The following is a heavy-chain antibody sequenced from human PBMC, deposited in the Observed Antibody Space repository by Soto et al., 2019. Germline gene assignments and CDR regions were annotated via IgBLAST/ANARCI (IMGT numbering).Heavy chain of an antibody. Sequence: ASVKVSCKASGDIFTSYAMHWVRQAPGQRLEWMGWINAGNGNTKYSQKFQGRVTITRDTSASTAYMELSSLRSEDTAVYYCARGRSSEYYYYGMDVWGQGTTVTVSS. D-gene: IGHD6-6*01. CDR1: GDIFTSYA. CDR3: ARGRSSEYYYYGMDV. J-gene: IGHJ6*02. CDR2: INAGNGNT. V-gene: IGHV1-3*01.